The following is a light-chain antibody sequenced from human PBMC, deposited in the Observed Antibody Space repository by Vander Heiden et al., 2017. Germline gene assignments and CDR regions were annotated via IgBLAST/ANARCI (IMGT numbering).Light chain of an antibody. Sequence: SYVLTQPPSVSVAPGATASITCGGNNIGTKGLHGYQQKQGQAPVVAIYYNSARPSGIPDRFSGSISGNTATLTISRVEAGDEADYYCQVWDSSTDQVIFGGGTKVTVL. V-gene: IGLV3-21*04. J-gene: IGLJ2*01. CDR2: YNS. CDR3: QVWDSSTDQVI. CDR1: NIGTKG.